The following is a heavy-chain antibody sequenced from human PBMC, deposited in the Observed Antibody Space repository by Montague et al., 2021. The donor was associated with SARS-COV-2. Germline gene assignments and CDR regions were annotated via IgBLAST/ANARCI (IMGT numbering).Heavy chain of an antibody. CDR1: GGSISSSNW. J-gene: IGHJ4*02. CDR2: IYHSGST. Sequence: ETLSLTCAVSGGSISSSNWWSWVRQPPGKGLEWIGEIYHSGSTNYNPSLKSRVTISVDKSKNQFSLKLSSVTAADTAVYYCARMALASSSSDFDYWGQGTLVTVSS. V-gene: IGHV4-4*02. CDR3: ARMALASSSSDFDY. D-gene: IGHD6-6*01.